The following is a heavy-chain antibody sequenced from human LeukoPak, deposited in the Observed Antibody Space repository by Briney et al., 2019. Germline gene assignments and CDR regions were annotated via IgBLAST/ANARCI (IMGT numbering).Heavy chain of an antibody. Sequence: ASVKVSCKASGYTFTGHYLHWVRQAPGQGLEWMGWLNPNTGDTLYIQKFQGRVTMTGDTSISTAYMELSSLMSDDTAVYYCTRIGLKTTGHYRLDYWGQGTLVTVSS. V-gene: IGHV1-2*02. CDR2: LNPNTGDT. D-gene: IGHD3-9*01. J-gene: IGHJ4*02. CDR3: TRIGLKTTGHYRLDY. CDR1: GYTFTGHY.